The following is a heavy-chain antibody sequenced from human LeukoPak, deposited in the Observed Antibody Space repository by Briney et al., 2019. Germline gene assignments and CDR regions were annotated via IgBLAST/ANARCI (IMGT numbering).Heavy chain of an antibody. V-gene: IGHV3-23*01. J-gene: IGHJ4*02. D-gene: IGHD3-10*01. CDR3: ADFGSGSYIFDY. CDR1: EFAFSDYA. CDR2: ISRNSAT. Sequence: GGSLRLSCVASEFAFSDYAMSWVRQAPGRGPEWVSTISRNSATWYADSVMGRFTISRDNSKSTLYLQMNSLRGEDTALYYCADFGSGSYIFDYWGQGSLVTVSS.